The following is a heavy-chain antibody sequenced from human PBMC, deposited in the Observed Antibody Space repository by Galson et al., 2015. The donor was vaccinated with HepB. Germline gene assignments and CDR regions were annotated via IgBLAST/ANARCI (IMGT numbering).Heavy chain of an antibody. CDR1: GGSISSYY. CDR3: ARAPQGWYPFDY. J-gene: IGHJ4*02. V-gene: IGHV4-59*01. Sequence: LSLTCTVSGGSISSYYWSWIRQPPGKGLEWIGYIYYSGSTDYNPSLKSRVTISVDTSKNQFSLKLSSVTAADTAVYYCARAPQGWYPFDYWGQGTLVTVSS. CDR2: IYYSGST. D-gene: IGHD6-19*01.